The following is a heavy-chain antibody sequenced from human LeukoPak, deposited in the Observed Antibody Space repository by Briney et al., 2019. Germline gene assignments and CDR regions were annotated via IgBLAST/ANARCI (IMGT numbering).Heavy chain of an antibody. D-gene: IGHD3-3*01. J-gene: IGHJ3*02. CDR2: IKQDGSEK. Sequence: PGGSLRLSCAASGFTFSSYWMSWVRQAPGKGLEWVANIKQDGSEKYYVDSVKGRFTISRDNAKNSLYLQMNSLRAEDTAVYYCARGYDFWSGWGAFDIWGQGTMVTVSS. CDR3: ARGYDFWSGWGAFDI. CDR1: GFTFSSYW. V-gene: IGHV3-7*01.